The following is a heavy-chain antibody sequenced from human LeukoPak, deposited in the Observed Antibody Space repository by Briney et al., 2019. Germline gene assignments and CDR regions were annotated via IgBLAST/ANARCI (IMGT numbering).Heavy chain of an antibody. CDR1: GGSISSGDYY. V-gene: IGHV4-30-4*01. CDR3: ARDSGEGIDY. Sequence: SETLSLTCAVSGGSISSGDYYWSWIRQPPGKGLEWIGYIYYSGSTYYNPSLKSRVTISVDTSKNQFSLKLSSVTAADTAVYYCARDSGEGIDYWGQGTLVTVSS. D-gene: IGHD7-27*01. J-gene: IGHJ4*02. CDR2: IYYSGST.